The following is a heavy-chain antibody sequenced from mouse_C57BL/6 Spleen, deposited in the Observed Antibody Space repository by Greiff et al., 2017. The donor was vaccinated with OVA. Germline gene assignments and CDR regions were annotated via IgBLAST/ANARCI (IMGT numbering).Heavy chain of an antibody. V-gene: IGHV5-9*01. CDR1: GFTFSSYT. J-gene: IGHJ3*01. CDR2: ISGGGGNT. Sequence: EVQVVESGGGLVKPGGSLKLSCAASGFTFSSYTMSWVRQTPEKRLEWVATISGGGGNTYYPDSVKGRFTISRDNAKNTLYLQMSSLRSEDTALYYCARQVTAQATPWFAYWGQGTLVTVSA. D-gene: IGHD3-2*02. CDR3: ARQVTAQATPWFAY.